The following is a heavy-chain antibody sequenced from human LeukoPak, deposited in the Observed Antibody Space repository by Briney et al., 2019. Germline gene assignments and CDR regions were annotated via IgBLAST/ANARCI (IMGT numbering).Heavy chain of an antibody. CDR2: IYPGDSDT. V-gene: IGHV5-51*01. CDR1: GYRFINNC. D-gene: IGHD7-27*01. J-gene: IGHJ4*02. Sequence: GESLKISSKASGYRFINNCIGWVRQLPGKGLEWMGIIYPGDSDTRYCPSFEGQVTISADKSISTAYLQWSSLKASDTAMYYCARTDRTGDPLDYWGQGTLVTVSS. CDR3: ARTDRTGDPLDY.